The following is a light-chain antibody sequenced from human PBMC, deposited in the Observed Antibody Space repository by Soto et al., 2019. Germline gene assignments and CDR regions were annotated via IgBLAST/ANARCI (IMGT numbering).Light chain of an antibody. J-gene: IGLJ3*02. CDR2: ENN. CDR1: SSNIGNNY. CDR3: GTWDSSLSAGV. Sequence: QSVSTQPPSVSAAPGQKVTISCSGSSSNIGNNYVSWYQQLPGTAPKLLIYENNKRPSGIPDRFSGSKSGTSATLGITGLQTGDEADYYCGTWDSSLSAGVFGGGTQLTVL. V-gene: IGLV1-51*02.